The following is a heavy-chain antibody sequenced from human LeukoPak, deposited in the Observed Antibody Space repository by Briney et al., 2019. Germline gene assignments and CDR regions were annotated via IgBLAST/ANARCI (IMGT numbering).Heavy chain of an antibody. CDR1: GGSINSYY. CDR2: IYYSGST. V-gene: IGHV4-59*01. J-gene: IGHJ5*02. Sequence: PSETLSLTCTVSGGSINSYYWSWIWQPPGKGLEWIGYIYYSGSTNYNPSLKSRVTISVDTSKNQFSLKLSSVTAADTAVYYCARGGGTIFGVVIIPVDWFDPWGQGTLVTVSS. D-gene: IGHD3-3*01. CDR3: ARGGGTIFGVVIIPVDWFDP.